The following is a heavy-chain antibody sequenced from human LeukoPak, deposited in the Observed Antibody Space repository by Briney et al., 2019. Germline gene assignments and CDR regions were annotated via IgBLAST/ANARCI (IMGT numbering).Heavy chain of an antibody. Sequence: GGSLRLSCTVSGFTVSTNSMSWVRQAPGKGLEWVSFIYSDNTHYSDSVKGRFTISRDNAKSTLYLQMSSLRAEDTAVYYCGRALASNSDYWGQGTLVTVSS. CDR3: GRALASNSDY. D-gene: IGHD4-11*01. CDR2: IYSDNT. CDR1: GFTVSTNS. V-gene: IGHV3-66*01. J-gene: IGHJ4*02.